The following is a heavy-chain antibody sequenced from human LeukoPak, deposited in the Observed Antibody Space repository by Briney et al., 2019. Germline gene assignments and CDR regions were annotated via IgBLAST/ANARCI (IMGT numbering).Heavy chain of an antibody. CDR1: GYTFTGYY. CDR3: ARVLAARPGVDY. Sequence: ASVKVSCKASGYTFTGYYMHWVRQAPGQGLEWMGWINPNSGGTNYAQKFQGRVTMTRDTSISTAYMELSRLRSDDTAVYYCARVLAARPGVDYWGQGTLVTVSS. V-gene: IGHV1-2*02. D-gene: IGHD6-6*01. CDR2: INPNSGGT. J-gene: IGHJ4*02.